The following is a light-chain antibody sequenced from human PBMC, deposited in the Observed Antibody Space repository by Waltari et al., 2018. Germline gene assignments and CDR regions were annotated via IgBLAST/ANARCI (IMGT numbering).Light chain of an antibody. CDR3: QQYDRSPLT. J-gene: IGKJ4*01. CDR2: GAS. V-gene: IGKV3-20*01. CDR1: QTVGSGY. Sequence: EIVLTQSPGTLSLSPGDRATRSCRANQTVGSGYLAWYQQKPGQAPRLLIYGASSRATGIPGRFSGSGSGTDFTLTITRLEPEDFAVYFCQQYDRSPLTFGGGTKVDIK.